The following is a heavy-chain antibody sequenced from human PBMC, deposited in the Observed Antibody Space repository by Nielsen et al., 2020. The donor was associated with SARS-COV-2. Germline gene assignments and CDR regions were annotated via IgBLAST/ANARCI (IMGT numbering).Heavy chain of an antibody. J-gene: IGHJ3*02. V-gene: IGHV3-48*03. CDR3: AKVPSKHDAFDI. D-gene: IGHD2/OR15-2a*01. CDR2: IGGNGRNI. CDR1: GFPFSSYE. Sequence: GESLKISCASPGFPFSSYEMNWVRQAPGKALEWLSYIGGNGRNIFYADSVKGRFTISRDNSKNSLYLQMNSLRTEDTALYYCAKVPSKHDAFDIWGQGTMVTVSS.